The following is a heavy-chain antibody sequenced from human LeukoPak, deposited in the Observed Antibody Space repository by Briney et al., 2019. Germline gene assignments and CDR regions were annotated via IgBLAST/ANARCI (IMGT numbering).Heavy chain of an antibody. V-gene: IGHV3-66*01. CDR2: IYRGGST. CDR3: ARSSYTGTHLAVYFDY. CDR1: GFTVRNNY. D-gene: IGHD1-26*01. J-gene: IGHJ4*02. Sequence: GGSLRLSCAASGFTVRNNYMSWVRQAPGKGLEWVAVIYRGGSTYYADSVKGRFTFTSDNSKTTVYLQMTSLRAEDTAVYYCARSSYTGTHLAVYFDYWGQGTLVTVSS.